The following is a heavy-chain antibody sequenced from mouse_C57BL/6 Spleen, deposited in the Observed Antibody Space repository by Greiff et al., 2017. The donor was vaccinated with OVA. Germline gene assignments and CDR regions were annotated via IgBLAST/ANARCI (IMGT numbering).Heavy chain of an antibody. Sequence: QVQLQQPGAELVRPGSSVKLSCKASGYTFTSYWMPWVKQRPIQGLEWIGNIDPSDSETHYNQKFKDKATLTVDKSSSTAYMQLSSLTSEDSAVYYGARDYYGSSHWYCDVWGTGTTVTVSS. CDR2: IDPSDSET. CDR3: ARDYYGSSHWYCDV. CDR1: GYTFTSYW. D-gene: IGHD1-1*01. J-gene: IGHJ1*03. V-gene: IGHV1-52*01.